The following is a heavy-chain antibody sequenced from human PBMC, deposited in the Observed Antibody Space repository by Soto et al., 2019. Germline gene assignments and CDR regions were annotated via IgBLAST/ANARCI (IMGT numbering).Heavy chain of an antibody. CDR2: ISADNGNT. V-gene: IGHV1-18*01. Sequence: GASVKASCKASGYTFTSYDITWVRQAPGRGLEWMGWISADNGNTNYAQKLQGRVTMTTDTSTSTAYMELRSLRSDDTAVYYCAIPPLYYYGSGTYYGYWGQGALVTVSS. D-gene: IGHD3-10*01. CDR1: GYTFTSYD. J-gene: IGHJ4*02. CDR3: AIPPLYYYGSGTYYGY.